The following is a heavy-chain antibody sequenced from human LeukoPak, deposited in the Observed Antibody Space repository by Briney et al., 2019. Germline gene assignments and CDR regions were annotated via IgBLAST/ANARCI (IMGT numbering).Heavy chain of an antibody. D-gene: IGHD3-3*01. V-gene: IGHV4-31*03. Sequence: SETLSLTCTVSGGSISSGGYYWSWIRQHPGKGLEWIGYIYYSGSTYYNPSLKSRVTISVDASKNQFSLKLSSVTAADTAVYYCARSPYDFWSDDAFDIWGQGTMVTVSS. CDR3: ARSPYDFWSDDAFDI. CDR1: GGSISSGGYY. CDR2: IYYSGST. J-gene: IGHJ3*02.